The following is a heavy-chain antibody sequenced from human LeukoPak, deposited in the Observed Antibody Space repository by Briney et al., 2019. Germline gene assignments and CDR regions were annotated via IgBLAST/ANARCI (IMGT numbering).Heavy chain of an antibody. CDR3: AREDSAELWLTLDY. Sequence: GGSLRLSCAASGFTFSSYGMHWVRQAPGKGLEWVAVIWYDGSNKYYADSVKGRFTISRDNSKNTLYLQMNSLRAEDTAVYYCAREDSAELWLTLDYWGQGTLVTVSS. CDR1: GFTFSSYG. D-gene: IGHD5-18*01. CDR2: IWYDGSNK. V-gene: IGHV3-33*01. J-gene: IGHJ4*02.